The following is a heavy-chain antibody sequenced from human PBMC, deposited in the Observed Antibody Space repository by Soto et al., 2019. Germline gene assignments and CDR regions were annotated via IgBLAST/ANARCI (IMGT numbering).Heavy chain of an antibody. CDR2: ISGSGGST. Sequence: GGSLRLSCAASGFTFSSYAMSWVRQAPGKGLEWVSAISGSGGSTYYADSVKGRFTISRDNSKNTLYLQMNSLRAEDTAVYYCAKDLGVTGYYLKPFDYWGQGTLVTVSS. CDR3: AKDLGVTGYYLKPFDY. J-gene: IGHJ4*02. CDR1: GFTFSSYA. V-gene: IGHV3-23*01. D-gene: IGHD3-9*01.